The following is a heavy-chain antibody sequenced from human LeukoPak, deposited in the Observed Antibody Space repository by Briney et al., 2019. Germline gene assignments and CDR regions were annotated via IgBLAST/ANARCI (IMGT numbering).Heavy chain of an antibody. D-gene: IGHD3-22*01. V-gene: IGHV4-39*01. Sequence: PSETLSLTCTVSGDSIRSSSYYWDWIRRPPGKGLEWIGTIYYSGRTYYNPSLKSRVTISIDTSKNQFSLKLTSVTAADTAVYYCARRRYYDSSGYLDWGQGTLLTVSS. CDR1: GDSIRSSSYY. CDR2: IYYSGRT. CDR3: ARRRYYDSSGYLD. J-gene: IGHJ1*01.